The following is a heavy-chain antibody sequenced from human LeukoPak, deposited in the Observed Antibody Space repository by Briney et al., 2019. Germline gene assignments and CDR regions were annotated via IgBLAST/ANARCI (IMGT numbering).Heavy chain of an antibody. CDR2: IYYSGST. J-gene: IGHJ4*02. V-gene: IGHV4-59*01. CDR3: ARGGRDGYFIDY. Sequence: SETLSLTCTDSGGSISSYYWSWIRQPPGKGLEWIGYIYYSGSTNYNPSLKSRVTISVDTSKNQFSLKLSSVTAADTAVYYCARGGRDGYFIDYWGQGTLVTDSS. CDR1: GGSISSYY. D-gene: IGHD5-24*01.